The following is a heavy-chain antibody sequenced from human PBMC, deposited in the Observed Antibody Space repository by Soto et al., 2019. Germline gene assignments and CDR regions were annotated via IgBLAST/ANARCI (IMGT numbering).Heavy chain of an antibody. J-gene: IGHJ3*02. V-gene: IGHV3-23*01. CDR1: GFTFISYA. CDR3: AKSLRYRSVWYVPYSFDI. Sequence: PGRALRLSCAASGFTFISYAMSLGLQPPWKGLEWVSAISGSGGSTYYADSVKGRFTISRDNSKNTLYLQMNSLRAEDTAVYYCAKSLRYRSVWYVPYSFDIWGKRPMGT. CDR2: ISGSGGST. D-gene: IGHD6-19*01.